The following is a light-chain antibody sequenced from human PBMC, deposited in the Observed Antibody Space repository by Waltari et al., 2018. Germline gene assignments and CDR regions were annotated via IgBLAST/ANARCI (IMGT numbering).Light chain of an antibody. CDR3: QHYSGFSSRT. J-gene: IGKJ1*01. V-gene: IGKV1-5*01. CDR1: QSISDY. Sequence: DIQMTQSPSTMSPSVGDTVTITCRANQSISDYLAWYQQKPGKAPELLIYDASTLKNGVPSRFSGSVSGTEFTLTISSLQPDDFATYYCQHYSGFSSRTFGQGTKVDIK. CDR2: DAS.